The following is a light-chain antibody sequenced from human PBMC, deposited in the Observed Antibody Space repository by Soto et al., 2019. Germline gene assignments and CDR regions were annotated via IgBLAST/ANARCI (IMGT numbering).Light chain of an antibody. J-gene: IGKJ1*01. Sequence: EIVMTQSPATLSVSPGERATLSCRASQSVSSNLAWYQQKPGQAPRLLIYGASTRATGIPARVSGSGSGTEFTLSISSLKSEDFAVYYGQQYNNWPFSSWTFGQGTKVEIK. CDR1: QSVSSN. CDR3: QQYNNWPFSSWT. CDR2: GAS. V-gene: IGKV3-15*01.